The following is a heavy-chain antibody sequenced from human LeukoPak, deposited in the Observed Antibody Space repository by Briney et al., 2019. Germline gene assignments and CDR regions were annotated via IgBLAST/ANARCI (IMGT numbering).Heavy chain of an antibody. CDR1: GYTFTSYA. J-gene: IGHJ4*02. V-gene: IGHV1-3*01. CDR2: INAGNGNT. CDR3: ATPSGYSYGFADY. D-gene: IGHD5-18*01. Sequence: ASVKVSCKASGYTFTSYAMHWVRRAPGQRLEWMGWINAGNGNTKYSQKFQGRVTITRDTSASTAYMELSSLRSEDTAVYYCATPSGYSYGFADYWGQGTLVTVSS.